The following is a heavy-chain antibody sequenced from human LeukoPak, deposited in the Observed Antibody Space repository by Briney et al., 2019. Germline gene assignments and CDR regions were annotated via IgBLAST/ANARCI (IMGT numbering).Heavy chain of an antibody. CDR3: AREYCSGGSCYEYYFDY. J-gene: IGHJ4*02. V-gene: IGHV1-69*13. D-gene: IGHD2-15*01. CDR2: IIPIFGTA. CDR1: GGTFSSYA. Sequence: ASVKVSCKASGGTFSSYAISWVRQAPGQGLEWMGGIIPIFGTANYAQKFQGRVTITADESTSTAYMELSGLRSEDTAVYYCAREYCSGGSCYEYYFDYWGQGTLVTVSS.